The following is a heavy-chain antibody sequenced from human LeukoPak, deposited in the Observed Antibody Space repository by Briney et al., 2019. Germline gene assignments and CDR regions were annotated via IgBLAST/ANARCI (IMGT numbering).Heavy chain of an antibody. J-gene: IGHJ6*02. V-gene: IGHV3-23*01. CDR1: GFTFTSFA. Sequence: PGGSLRLSCAASGFTFTSFAMSWVRQAPGKGLEWVSGISESGGSTYYIDSVKGRFTISRDNSKNTVYLQMNSLRAEDTAVHFCARATSYNNYGMDVWGQGTTVTVSS. CDR2: ISESGGST. CDR3: ARATSYNNYGMDV. D-gene: IGHD1-14*01.